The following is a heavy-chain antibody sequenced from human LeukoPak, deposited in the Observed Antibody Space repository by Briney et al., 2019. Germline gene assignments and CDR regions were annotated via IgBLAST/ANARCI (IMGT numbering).Heavy chain of an antibody. V-gene: IGHV3-23*01. CDR2: ISGSGGRT. CDR3: AKWGCSGGSCYPFDY. J-gene: IGHJ4*02. Sequence: GGSLRLSCAASGFTFNSHAMAWVRQAPGKGLEWVSAISGSGGRTYDADSVKGRFTISRDNSKNTLYLQMNSLRAEDTAVYYCAKWGCSGGSCYPFDYWGQGTLVTVSS. D-gene: IGHD2-15*01. CDR1: GFTFNSHA.